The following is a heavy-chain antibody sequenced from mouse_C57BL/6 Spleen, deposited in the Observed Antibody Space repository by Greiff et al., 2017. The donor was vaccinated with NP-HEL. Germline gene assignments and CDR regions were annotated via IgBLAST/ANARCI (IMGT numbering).Heavy chain of an antibody. Sequence: QVQLQQPGAELVMPGASVKLSCKASGYTFTSYWMHWVKQRPGQGLEWIGEIDPSDSYTNYNQKFKGKSTLTVDKSSSTAYMQLSSLTSEDSAVYYCAIITTVVPAVWGTGTTVTVSS. J-gene: IGHJ1*03. D-gene: IGHD1-1*01. CDR3: AIITTVVPAV. CDR1: GYTFTSYW. V-gene: IGHV1-69*01. CDR2: IDPSDSYT.